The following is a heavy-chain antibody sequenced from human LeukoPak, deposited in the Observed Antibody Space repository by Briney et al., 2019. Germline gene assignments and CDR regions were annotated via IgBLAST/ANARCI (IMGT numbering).Heavy chain of an antibody. V-gene: IGHV1-69*06. Sequence: SVKVSCKASGGTFSSYAISWVRQAPGQGLEWMGGIIPIFGTANYAQKFQGRVTITSDKSTSTAYMELSSLRSEDTAVYYCAREAPIAVAGNAFDIWGQGTMVTVSS. CDR2: IIPIFGTA. CDR3: AREAPIAVAGNAFDI. CDR1: GGTFSSYA. J-gene: IGHJ3*02. D-gene: IGHD6-19*01.